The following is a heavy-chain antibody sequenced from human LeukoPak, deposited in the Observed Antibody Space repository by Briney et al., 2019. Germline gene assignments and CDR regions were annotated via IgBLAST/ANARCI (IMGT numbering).Heavy chain of an antibody. CDR2: IYYSGST. V-gene: IGHV4-59*01. D-gene: IGHD1-26*01. CDR1: GGSISSYY. CDR3: ARGSGRGMDV. Sequence: TSETLSLTCTVSGGSISSYYWSWIRQPPGKGLEWIGYIYYSGSTNYNPSLKSRVTISVDTSKNQFSLKLSSVTAADTAVYHCARGSGRGMDVWGQGTTVTVSS. J-gene: IGHJ6*02.